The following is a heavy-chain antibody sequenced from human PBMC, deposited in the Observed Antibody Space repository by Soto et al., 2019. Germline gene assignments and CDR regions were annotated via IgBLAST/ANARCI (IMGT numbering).Heavy chain of an antibody. D-gene: IGHD3-9*01. Sequence: SETLSLTCTVSGGSISSSSYYWSWIRQPPGKGLECIGYVYNSGSTTYNPSLKSRVTISVDTSKNQFSLGLSSVTAADTAVYYCARVPLTTYFDLWGRGTLVTVSS. CDR1: GGSISSSSYY. CDR3: ARVPLTTYFDL. V-gene: IGHV4-61*01. CDR2: VYNSGST. J-gene: IGHJ2*01.